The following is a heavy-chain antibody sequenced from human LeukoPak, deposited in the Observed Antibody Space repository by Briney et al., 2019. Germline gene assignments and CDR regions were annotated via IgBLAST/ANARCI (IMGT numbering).Heavy chain of an antibody. CDR3: ARKSRFLEWLFYYYYMDV. CDR1: GGPFSGYY. CDR2: INHSGST. J-gene: IGHJ6*03. D-gene: IGHD3-3*01. Sequence: SETLSLTCAVYGGPFSGYYWSWIRQPPGKGLEWIGEINHSGSTNYNPSLKSRVTISVDTSKNQFSLKLSSVTAADTAVYYCARKSRFLEWLFYYYYMDVWGKGTTVTVSS. V-gene: IGHV4-34*01.